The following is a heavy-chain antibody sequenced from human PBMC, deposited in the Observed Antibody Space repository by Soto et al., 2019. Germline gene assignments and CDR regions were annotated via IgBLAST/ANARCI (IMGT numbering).Heavy chain of an antibody. V-gene: IGHV1-3*01. Sequence: QVQLVQSGAEVKKPGASVKVSCKASGYSFIKYTIHWVRQAPGQRLEWMVWINGGDVDMKFSQKFQGRVTMTRDTTASTPYMELRSLGSEDTALYYCARARAIAVGGLKGFDSWGQGTLVTVSS. CDR1: GYSFIKYT. CDR2: INGGDVDM. D-gene: IGHD6-13*01. CDR3: ARARAIAVGGLKGFDS. J-gene: IGHJ5*01.